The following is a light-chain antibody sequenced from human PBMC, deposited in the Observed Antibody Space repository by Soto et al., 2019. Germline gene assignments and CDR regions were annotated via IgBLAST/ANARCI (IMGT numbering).Light chain of an antibody. CDR2: DVS. CDR1: SRDVGGYNY. CDR3: SSYTSSSTLYG. Sequence: QSALTQPASVSGSPGQSITISCTGTSRDVGGYNYVSWYQQYPGKAPKLLIYDVSNRPSGVSNRFSGSKSGNTASLTISGLQAEDEADYYCSSYTSSSTLYGFGTGTKRTVL. V-gene: IGLV2-14*01. J-gene: IGLJ1*01.